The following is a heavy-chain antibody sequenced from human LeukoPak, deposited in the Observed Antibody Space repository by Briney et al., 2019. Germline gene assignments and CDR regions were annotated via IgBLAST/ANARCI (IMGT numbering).Heavy chain of an antibody. J-gene: IGHJ5*02. V-gene: IGHV4-30-4*01. CDR2: IHYSGIT. CDR1: GGSISSGDYY. Sequence: SQTLSLTCTVSGGSISSGDYYRSWIRQPPEKGLEWIAYIHYSGITSYNTSLKSRVTISVDTSKNQFSLKLNSVTAADTAVYYCARNAARDCTSTACWPRWFDPWGQGTLVTVSS. CDR3: ARNAARDCTSTACWPRWFDP. D-gene: IGHD2-2*01.